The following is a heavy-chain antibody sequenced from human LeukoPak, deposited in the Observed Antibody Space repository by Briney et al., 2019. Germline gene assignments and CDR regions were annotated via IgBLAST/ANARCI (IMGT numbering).Heavy chain of an antibody. J-gene: IGHJ5*02. CDR2: MNPNSGNT. V-gene: IGHV1-8*03. Sequence: ASVKVSCKASGYTFTSYDINWVRQATGQGLEWMGWMNPNSGNTGYAQKFQGRITITRNTSISTAYMELSSLRSEDTAVYYCARGEQLVNWFDPWGQGTLVTVSS. CDR3: ARGEQLVNWFDP. CDR1: GYTFTSYD. D-gene: IGHD6-6*01.